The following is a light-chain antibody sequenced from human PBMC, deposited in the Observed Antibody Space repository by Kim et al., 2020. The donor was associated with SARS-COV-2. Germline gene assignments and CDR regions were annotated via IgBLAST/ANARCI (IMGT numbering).Light chain of an antibody. V-gene: IGKV3-15*01. Sequence: EIVMTQSPATLSLSPGERATVSCRASQSISSNLAWYQQKPGQAPRVLIYGASARATGIPARFSGSGSGTEFTLTISNLQSEDFAVYYCQQYAYWRAFGQGTRLEIK. CDR2: GAS. CDR3: QQYAYWRA. J-gene: IGKJ5*01. CDR1: QSISSN.